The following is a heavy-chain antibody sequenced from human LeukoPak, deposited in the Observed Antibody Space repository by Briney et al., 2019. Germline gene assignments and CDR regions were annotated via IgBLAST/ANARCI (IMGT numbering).Heavy chain of an antibody. CDR1: GGSVSSGSYY. CDR3: ARHETNGMDV. V-gene: IGHV4-61*01. Sequence: SETLSLTCTVSGGSVSSGSYYWSWIRQPPGKGLDWIGYIYYSGSTNYNPSLKSRVTISVDTSKNQFSLKLSSVTAADTAVYYCARHETNGMDVWGQGTTVTVSS. J-gene: IGHJ6*02. D-gene: IGHD4-11*01. CDR2: IYYSGST.